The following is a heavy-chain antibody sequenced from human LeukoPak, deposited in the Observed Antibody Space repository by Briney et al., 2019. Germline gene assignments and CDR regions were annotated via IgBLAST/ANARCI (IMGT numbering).Heavy chain of an antibody. CDR1: GGSFSGYY. D-gene: IGHD6-19*01. V-gene: IGHV4-34*01. Sequence: SETLSLTCAVYGGSFSGYYWSWIRQPPGKGLEWIGEIYHNGSTNYNPSLKSRVTISVDTSKNHLSLKVSSVTAADTAVYYCARRGSGWNTWGQGSLVTVSS. CDR3: ARRGSGWNT. J-gene: IGHJ5*02. CDR2: IYHNGST.